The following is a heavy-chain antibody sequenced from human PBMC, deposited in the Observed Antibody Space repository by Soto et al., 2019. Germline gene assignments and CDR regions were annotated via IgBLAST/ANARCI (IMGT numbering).Heavy chain of an antibody. J-gene: IGHJ5*02. CDR1: GFSLSNGRMG. CDR3: ARAYYDFWSGYLPGGGLSGLDWFYP. V-gene: IGHV2-26*01. CDR2: IFSNDEK. D-gene: IGHD3-3*01. Sequence: SGPTLVNPTETLTLTCTGSGFSLSNGRMGVSWIRQPPGKALEWLAHIFSNDEKSYSTSLKSRLTISKDTSKSQVVLTMTNMDPVDTATYYCARAYYDFWSGYLPGGGLSGLDWFYPWGQGTLVTVS.